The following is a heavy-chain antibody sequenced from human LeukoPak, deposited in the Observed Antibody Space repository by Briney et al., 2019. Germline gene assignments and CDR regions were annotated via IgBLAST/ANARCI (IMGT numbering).Heavy chain of an antibody. J-gene: IGHJ3*02. Sequence: PGGSLRLSCAASGFTFSSYGMHWVRQAPGKGLEWVAVIWYDGSNKYYADSVKGRFTISRDNSKNTLYLQMSSLRAEDTAVYYCAKEGFPRLVGDKPDAFDIWGQGTMVTVSS. CDR2: IWYDGSNK. CDR1: GFTFSSYG. CDR3: AKEGFPRLVGDKPDAFDI. D-gene: IGHD1-26*01. V-gene: IGHV3-30*02.